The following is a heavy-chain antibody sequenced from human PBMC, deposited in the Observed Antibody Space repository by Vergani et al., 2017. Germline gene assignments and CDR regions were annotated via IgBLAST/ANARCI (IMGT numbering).Heavy chain of an antibody. CDR2: IYSGGST. J-gene: IGHJ6*02. V-gene: IGHV3-53*01. Sequence: EVQLVESGGGLIQPGGSLRLSCAASGFTVSSNYMSWVRQAPGKGLEWVSVIYSGGSTYYADSVKGRFTISRDNSKNTLYLQMNSLRAEDTAVYYCATYSSSSPRMVSYNYYYYGMDVWGQGTTVTVSS. CDR3: ATYSSSSPRMVSYNYYYYGMDV. D-gene: IGHD6-13*01. CDR1: GFTVSSNY.